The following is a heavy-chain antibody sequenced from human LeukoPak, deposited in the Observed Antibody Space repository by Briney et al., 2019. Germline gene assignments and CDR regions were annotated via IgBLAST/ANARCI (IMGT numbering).Heavy chain of an antibody. CDR3: ARANALYCSSTSCLFDY. V-gene: IGHV1-2*02. Sequence: ASVKVSCKASGYTFTDYYIHWVRQAPGQGLEWMAWINPDSGGTYYAQNFHDRITLTRDTSISTAYMELSRLRSDDTAIYYCARANALYCSSTSCLFDYWGQGTLVTVSS. D-gene: IGHD2-2*01. CDR2: INPDSGGT. CDR1: GYTFTDYY. J-gene: IGHJ4*02.